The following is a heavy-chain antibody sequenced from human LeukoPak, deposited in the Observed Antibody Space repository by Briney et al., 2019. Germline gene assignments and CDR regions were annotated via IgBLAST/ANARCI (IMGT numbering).Heavy chain of an antibody. CDR2: IKSKAYGGTA. Sequence: GSLRLSCTASGFTFGDYAMSWFRQAPGKGLEWVSFIKSKAYGGTAEYAAFVKGRFTISRDDSKSIAYLQMNSLKTEDTAVYYCTRDLRAAGYPYYFDYWGQGTLVTVSS. D-gene: IGHD6-13*01. CDR1: GFTFGDYA. CDR3: TRDLRAAGYPYYFDY. J-gene: IGHJ4*02. V-gene: IGHV3-49*03.